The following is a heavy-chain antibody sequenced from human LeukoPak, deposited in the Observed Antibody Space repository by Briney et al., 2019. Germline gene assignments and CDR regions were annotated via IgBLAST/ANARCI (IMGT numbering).Heavy chain of an antibody. CDR3: AKRGVVIRVILVGFHKEAYYFDS. CDR1: GITLSNYG. Sequence: SGGSLSLSCAVSGITLSNYGMSWVRQAPGKGLEWVAGISDSGGRTNYADSVKGRFTISRDNPKNPLYLQMNSLRAEDTAVYFCAKRGVVIRVILVGFHKEAYYFDSWGQGALVTVSS. V-gene: IGHV3-23*01. J-gene: IGHJ4*02. CDR2: ISDSGGRT. D-gene: IGHD3-22*01.